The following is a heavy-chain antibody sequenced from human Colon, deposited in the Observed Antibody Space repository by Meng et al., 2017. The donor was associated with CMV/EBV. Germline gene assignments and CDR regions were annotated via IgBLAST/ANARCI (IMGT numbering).Heavy chain of an antibody. Sequence: QVQLGQSGGGVKKPGSSVKVSCKASKGTFTSYPISWVRQGPGQGFEWVGGIITISGTTDYAQKFQGRVTITADESTSTAYMKLSNLRSEDTAIYYCARVICGGDCYLDYWGRGTLVTVSS. CDR1: KGTFTSYP. CDR3: ARVICGGDCYLDY. J-gene: IGHJ4*02. CDR2: IITISGTT. V-gene: IGHV1-69*12. D-gene: IGHD2-21*02.